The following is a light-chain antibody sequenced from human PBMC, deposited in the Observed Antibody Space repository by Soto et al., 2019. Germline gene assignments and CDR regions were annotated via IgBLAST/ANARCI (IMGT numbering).Light chain of an antibody. J-gene: IGKJ1*01. V-gene: IGKV3-15*01. CDR3: QQYKNWPRT. Sequence: EIVMTQSPATLSVSPGERATLSCRASQSVSSKLAWYQQKPGQAPRLLIYGASTRATGISARFSGSGSGTEFTLTISSLPSEDFAVYYCQQYKNWPRTFGQGTKVEIK. CDR1: QSVSSK. CDR2: GAS.